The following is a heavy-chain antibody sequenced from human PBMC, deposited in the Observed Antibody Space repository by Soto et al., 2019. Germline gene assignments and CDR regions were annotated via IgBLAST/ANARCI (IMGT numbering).Heavy chain of an antibody. D-gene: IGHD6-19*01. CDR2: ISISGDST. V-gene: IGHV3-23*01. CDR1: GFTFSSYA. J-gene: IGHJ4*02. Sequence: EVQLLESGGDLVQPGGSLRLSCAASGFTFSSYAMSWVRQAPGKGLEWVSAISISGDSTYYADSVKGRFTISRDNSXTTLYLQMNSLRAEDTAVYYCAKGAPYSSGWSDFDYWGQGTLVTVSS. CDR3: AKGAPYSSGWSDFDY.